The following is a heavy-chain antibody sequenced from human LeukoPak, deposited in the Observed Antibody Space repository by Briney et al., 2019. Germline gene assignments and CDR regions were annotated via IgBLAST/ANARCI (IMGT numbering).Heavy chain of an antibody. D-gene: IGHD3-10*01. CDR3: VRDPAFGAFDI. Sequence: GGSLRLSCAASGFTFRNYWMSWVRQAPGKGLEWVAGIQNDGNEKNYGDSVKGRFTISRDNARDSVSLQLSSLRAEDTALYYCVRDPAFGAFDIWGQGTMVTVSP. J-gene: IGHJ3*02. V-gene: IGHV3-7*01. CDR1: GFTFRNYW. CDR2: IQNDGNEK.